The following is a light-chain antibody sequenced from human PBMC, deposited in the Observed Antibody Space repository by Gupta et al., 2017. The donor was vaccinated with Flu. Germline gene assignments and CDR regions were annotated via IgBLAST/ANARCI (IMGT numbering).Light chain of an antibody. CDR1: QSLVYSDGNTV. Sequence: VALGKPASISCSASQSLVYSDGNTVLDWFQQRPGQSPRRLIYLGSHRDSGVPDRFSGSGSGTDFTLKISRVEAEDVGVYCCMQGAHWPWAFGQGTKVEIK. J-gene: IGKJ1*01. CDR3: MQGAHWPWA. CDR2: LGS. V-gene: IGKV2-30*01.